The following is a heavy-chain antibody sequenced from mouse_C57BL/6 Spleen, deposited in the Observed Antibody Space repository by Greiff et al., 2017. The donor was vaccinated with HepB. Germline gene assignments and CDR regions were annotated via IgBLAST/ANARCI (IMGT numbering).Heavy chain of an antibody. J-gene: IGHJ2*01. CDR1: GYTFTSYW. Sequence: EVKLVESGTVLARPGASVKMSCKTSGYTFTSYWMHWVKQRPGQGLEWIGAIYPGNSDTSYNQKFKGKAKLTAVTSASTAYMELSSLTNEDSAVYYCTRGVTTVDYFDYWGQGTTLTVSS. V-gene: IGHV1-5*01. CDR3: TRGVTTVDYFDY. CDR2: IYPGNSDT. D-gene: IGHD1-1*01.